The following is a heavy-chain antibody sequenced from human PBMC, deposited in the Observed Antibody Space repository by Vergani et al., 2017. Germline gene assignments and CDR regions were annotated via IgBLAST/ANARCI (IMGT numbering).Heavy chain of an antibody. CDR3: AKXGRENSDYGYFDY. J-gene: IGHJ4*02. V-gene: IGHV3-30*02. CDR2: IGYDGRIK. CDR1: GFSFNTYG. Sequence: QVQPVETGGGVVQPGGSLRLYCATSGFSFNTYGAHWVRQAPGKGLEWVAFIGYDGRIKYNVDSVKGRFTISRDTSKKTLSLQMRSLRADDTAVYYCAKXGRENSDYGYFDYWGQGTLVTVSS. D-gene: IGHD4-17*01.